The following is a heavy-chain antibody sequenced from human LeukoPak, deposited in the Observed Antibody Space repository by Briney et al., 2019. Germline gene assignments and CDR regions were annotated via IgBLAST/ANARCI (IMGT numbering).Heavy chain of an antibody. Sequence: PGGSLRLSCAASGFTFSSYAMSWVRQAPGKGLEWIGEINHSGSTNYNPSLKSRVTISVDTSKNQFSLKLSSVTAADTAVYYCARGHWASGSDYWGQGTLVTVSS. J-gene: IGHJ4*02. D-gene: IGHD3-10*01. CDR2: INHSGST. V-gene: IGHV4-34*01. CDR1: GFTFSSYA. CDR3: ARGHWASGSDY.